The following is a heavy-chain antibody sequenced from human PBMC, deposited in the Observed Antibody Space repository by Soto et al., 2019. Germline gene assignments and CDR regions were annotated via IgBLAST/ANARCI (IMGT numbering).Heavy chain of an antibody. Sequence: SETLSLTCAVGGGSFSDKHWTWVRQAPGKGLEWIGEIDHTGRSDSNPSLRGRVTISLDSSKNQFSLRLLAVTAADTAVYFCARGAPRPMDGLLLSGYSESWSEGTLVTVSS. CDR3: ARGAPRPMDGLLLSGYSES. J-gene: IGHJ5*02. CDR1: GGSFSDKH. D-gene: IGHD3-22*01. CDR2: IDHTGRS. V-gene: IGHV4-34*01.